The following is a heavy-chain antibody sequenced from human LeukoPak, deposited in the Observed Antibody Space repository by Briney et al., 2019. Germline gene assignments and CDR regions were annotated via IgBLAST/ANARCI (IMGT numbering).Heavy chain of an antibody. CDR1: GFTFSSYG. Sequence: GGSLKLSCAASGFTFSSYGMHWVRQAPGKGLEWVAVISYDGSNKYYADSVKGRFTISRDNSKNTLYLQMNSLRAEDTAVYYCAKDFSYYYDSSGGIDYWGQGTLVTVSS. J-gene: IGHJ4*02. CDR2: ISYDGSNK. D-gene: IGHD3-22*01. CDR3: AKDFSYYYDSSGGIDY. V-gene: IGHV3-30*18.